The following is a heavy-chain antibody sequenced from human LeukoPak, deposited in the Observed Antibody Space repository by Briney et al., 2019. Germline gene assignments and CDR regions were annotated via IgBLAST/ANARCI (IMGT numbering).Heavy chain of an antibody. CDR3: ARDFGVWFGELGYYYYGMDV. Sequence: SQTLSLTCAVSGGSISSYYWSWIRQPPGKGLEWIGYIYYSGSTNYNPSLKSRVTISVDTSKNQFSLKLSSVTAADTAVYYCARDFGVWFGELGYYYYGMDVWGQGTTVTVSS. CDR2: IYYSGST. J-gene: IGHJ6*02. D-gene: IGHD3-10*01. V-gene: IGHV4-59*01. CDR1: GGSISSYY.